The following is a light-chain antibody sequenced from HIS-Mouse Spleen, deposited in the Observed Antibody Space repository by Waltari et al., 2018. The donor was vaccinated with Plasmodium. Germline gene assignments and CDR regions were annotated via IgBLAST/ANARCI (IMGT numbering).Light chain of an antibody. CDR1: QSVSSN. CDR2: GAS. J-gene: IGKJ3*01. CDR3: QQYKNWSFT. V-gene: IGKV3-15*01. Sequence: EIVMTQSPATLSVSPGERATLSCRASQSVSSNLAWYQQKPVQAPRLLIYGASTRATGIPARFSGSGSGTEFTLTISSLQSEDFAVYYCQQYKNWSFTFGPGTKVDIK.